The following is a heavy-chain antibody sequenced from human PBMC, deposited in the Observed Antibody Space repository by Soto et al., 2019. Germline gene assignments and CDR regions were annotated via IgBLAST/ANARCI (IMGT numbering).Heavy chain of an antibody. J-gene: IGHJ4*02. Sequence: SETLSLTCTVSGGSISSSSYYWGWIRQPPGKGLEWIGSIYYSGSTYYNPSLKRRVTLSVDTSKNQFSLKLSSVTAADTAVYYCASRRYCSSTSCYDGLHYFDYWGQGTLVTVSS. CDR2: IYYSGST. V-gene: IGHV4-39*01. CDR1: GGSISSSSYY. D-gene: IGHD2-2*01. CDR3: ASRRYCSSTSCYDGLHYFDY.